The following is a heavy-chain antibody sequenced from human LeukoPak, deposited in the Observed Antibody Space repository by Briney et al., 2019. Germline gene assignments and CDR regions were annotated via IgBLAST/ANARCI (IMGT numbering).Heavy chain of an antibody. CDR3: ARSNYDSSGYYPLGDV. CDR1: GGSISSYY. V-gene: IGHV4-59*01. D-gene: IGHD3-22*01. CDR2: IYYSGST. Sequence: PSETLSLTCTVSGGSISSYYWSWIRQPPGKGLEWIGYIYYSGSTNYNPSLKSRVTISVDTSKNQFSLKLSSVTAADTAVYYCARSNYDSSGYYPLGDVWGKGTTVTVSS. J-gene: IGHJ6*04.